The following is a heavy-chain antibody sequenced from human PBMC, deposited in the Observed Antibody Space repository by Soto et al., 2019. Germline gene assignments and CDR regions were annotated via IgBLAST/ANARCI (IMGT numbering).Heavy chain of an antibody. V-gene: IGHV4-59*08. CDR3: ARQESTYDFWSGYYSGWFDP. D-gene: IGHD3-3*01. Sequence: SETLSLTCTVSGGSISSYYWSWIRQPPGKGLEWIGYIYYSGSTNYNPSLKSRVTISVDTSKNQFSLKLSSGTAADTAVYYCARQESTYDFWSGYYSGWFDPWGQGTLVTVSS. J-gene: IGHJ5*02. CDR2: IYYSGST. CDR1: GGSISSYY.